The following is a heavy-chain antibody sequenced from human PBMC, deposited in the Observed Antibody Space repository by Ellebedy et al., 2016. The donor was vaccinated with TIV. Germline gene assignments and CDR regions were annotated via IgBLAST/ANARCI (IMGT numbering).Heavy chain of an antibody. J-gene: IGHJ4*02. D-gene: IGHD3-10*01. Sequence: PGGSLRLSCSASGFTFRNYAMHWVRQAPGKGLEYVSSISDHGRFKYYVDSVKGRFTISRDNSRDTMYLQMNSLRPEDTAVYYCGPLGDWESPPVDYWGRGTLLTVSS. CDR3: GPLGDWESPPVDY. CDR1: GFTFRNYA. CDR2: ISDHGRFK. V-gene: IGHV3-64D*09.